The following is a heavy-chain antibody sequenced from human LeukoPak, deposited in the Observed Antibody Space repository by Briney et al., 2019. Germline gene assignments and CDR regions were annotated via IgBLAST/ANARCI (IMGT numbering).Heavy chain of an antibody. Sequence: SQTLSLTCAVSGGSISSGGYSWSWIRQPPGKGLEWIGYIYHSGSTYYNPSLKSRVTISVDRSKNQFSLKLSSVTAADTAVYYCARAAMGFSDYWGQGTLVTVSS. CDR2: IYHSGST. D-gene: IGHD5-18*01. J-gene: IGHJ4*02. CDR1: GGSISSGGYS. CDR3: ARAAMGFSDY. V-gene: IGHV4-30-2*01.